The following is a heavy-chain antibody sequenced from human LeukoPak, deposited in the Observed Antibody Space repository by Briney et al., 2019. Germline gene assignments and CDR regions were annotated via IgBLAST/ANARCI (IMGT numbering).Heavy chain of an antibody. D-gene: IGHD5-18*01. CDR2: IYSDGTT. Sequence: GGSLRLSCAASGFTFNTYTMNWVRQAPGRGLEWVSIIYSDGTTHYADSVKGRFTISRDNSKNTLYLQMNNLRAEDTAVYYCASPLYSHYWGQGTLVTVSS. J-gene: IGHJ4*02. V-gene: IGHV3-53*01. CDR3: ASPLYSHY. CDR1: GFTFNTYT.